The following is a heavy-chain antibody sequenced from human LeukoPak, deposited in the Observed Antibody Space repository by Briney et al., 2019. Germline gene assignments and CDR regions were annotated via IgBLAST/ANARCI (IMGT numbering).Heavy chain of an antibody. V-gene: IGHV3-49*04. CDR3: ARDPGKFYYGSGSYYS. J-gene: IGHJ5*02. Sequence: GGSLRLSCAASGFTFSSYSMNWVRQAPGKGLEWVGFIRSKAYGGTTEYAASVKGRFTISRDDSKSIAYLQMNSLKTEDTAMYYCARDPGKFYYGSGSYYSWGQGTLVTVSS. CDR1: GFTFSSYS. D-gene: IGHD3-10*01. CDR2: IRSKAYGGTT.